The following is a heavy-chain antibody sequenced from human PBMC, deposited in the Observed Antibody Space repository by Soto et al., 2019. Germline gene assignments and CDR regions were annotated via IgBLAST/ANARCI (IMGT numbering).Heavy chain of an antibody. Sequence: QVQLVQSGAEVKKPGSSVKVSCKASGGTFSSYTISWVRQAPGQGLEWMGRIIPILGIANYAQKFQGRVTITADKSTSTAYMELSSLRSEDTAVYYCAGDIVVVPAAIYYFDYWGQGTLVTVSS. V-gene: IGHV1-69*08. CDR1: GGTFSSYT. D-gene: IGHD2-2*01. CDR3: AGDIVVVPAAIYYFDY. CDR2: IIPILGIA. J-gene: IGHJ4*02.